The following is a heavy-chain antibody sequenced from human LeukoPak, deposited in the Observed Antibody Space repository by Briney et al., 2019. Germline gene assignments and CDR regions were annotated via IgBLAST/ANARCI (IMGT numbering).Heavy chain of an antibody. V-gene: IGHV1-8*03. Sequence: ASVKVSCKASGGTFSSYAISWVRQAPGQGLEWMGWMNPNSGNTGYAQKFQGRVTITRNTSISTAYMELSSLRSEDTAVYYCARGQGEAAAGEVDYWGQGTLVTVSS. CDR2: MNPNSGNT. D-gene: IGHD6-13*01. J-gene: IGHJ4*02. CDR3: ARGQGEAAAGEVDY. CDR1: GGTFSSYA.